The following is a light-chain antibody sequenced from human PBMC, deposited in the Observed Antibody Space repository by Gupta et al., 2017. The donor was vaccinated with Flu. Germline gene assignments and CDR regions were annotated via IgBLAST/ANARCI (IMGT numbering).Light chain of an antibody. J-gene: IGLJ2*01. CDR1: TVGSNNF. CDR3: CTYAGNNIYV. V-gene: IGLV2-11*03. Sequence: QSVAISCTGATVGSNNFVSWYQQHPGKAPKLMIFDVNQWPSGIPDRFSGSKSGNTASLTISGLQAEDEADYYCCTYAGNNIYVFGEGTKLTVL. CDR2: DVN.